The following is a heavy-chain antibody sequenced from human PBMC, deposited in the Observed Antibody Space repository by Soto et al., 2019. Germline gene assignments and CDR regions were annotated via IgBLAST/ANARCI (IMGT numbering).Heavy chain of an antibody. J-gene: IGHJ6*02. CDR1: GGSISSSSYY. V-gene: IGHV4-39*01. CDR3: ANTGSRYYYYGMDV. CDR2: IYYSGST. Sequence: SETLSLTCTVSGGSISSSSYYWGWIRQPPGKGLEWIGSIYYSGSTYYNPSLKSRVTISVDTSKNQFSLKLSSVTAADTAVYYCANTGSRYYYYGMDVWGQGTTVTVS.